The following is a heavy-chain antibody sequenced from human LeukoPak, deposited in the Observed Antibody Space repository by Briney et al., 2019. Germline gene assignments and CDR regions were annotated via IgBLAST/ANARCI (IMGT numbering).Heavy chain of an antibody. V-gene: IGHV1-18*04. CDR2: ISAYNGNT. CDR1: GYTFTSYG. D-gene: IGHD2-2*01. J-gene: IGHJ5*02. Sequence: ASVKVSCTASGYTFTSYGISWVRQAPGQGLEWMGWISAYNGNTNYAQKLQGRVTMTTDTSTSTAYMELRSLRSDDTAVYYCARDSKEYCSSTSCYGYNWFDPWGQGTLVTVSS. CDR3: ARDSKEYCSSTSCYGYNWFDP.